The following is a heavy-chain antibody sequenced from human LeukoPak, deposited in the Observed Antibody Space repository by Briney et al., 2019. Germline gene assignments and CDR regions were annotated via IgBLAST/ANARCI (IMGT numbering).Heavy chain of an antibody. V-gene: IGHV3-23*01. CDR3: AKCTKYQLREFDY. CDR2: ISGSGGST. CDR1: GFTFSSYA. D-gene: IGHD2-2*01. J-gene: IGHJ4*02. Sequence: GGSLRLSCAASGFTFSSYAMSWVRQAPGNGLEWVSAISGSGGSTYYADSVKGRFTISRDNSKNTLYLQMNSLRAEDTAVYYCAKCTKYQLREFDYWGQGTLVTVSS.